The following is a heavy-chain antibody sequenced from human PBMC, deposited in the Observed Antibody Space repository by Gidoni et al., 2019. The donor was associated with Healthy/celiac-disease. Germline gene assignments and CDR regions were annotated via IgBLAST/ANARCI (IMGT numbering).Heavy chain of an antibody. Sequence: QVQLQQWGAGLLKPSETLSLTCAVYGGSFSGYYWSWIRQPPGKGLEWIGEINHSGSTNYHPSLKSRVTISVDTSKNQVSLKLSSVTAADTAVYYWARGRRDGYLDYWGQGTLVTVSS. J-gene: IGHJ4*02. V-gene: IGHV4-34*01. CDR1: GGSFSGYY. CDR3: ARGRRDGYLDY. CDR2: INHSGST.